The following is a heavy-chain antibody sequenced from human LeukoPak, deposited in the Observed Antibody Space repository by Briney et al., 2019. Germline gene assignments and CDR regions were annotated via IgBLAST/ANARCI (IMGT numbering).Heavy chain of an antibody. CDR3: ARRMPAGTVDY. V-gene: IGHV4-59*01. D-gene: IGHD6-19*01. CDR2: IYYSGST. Sequence: PSETLSLTCAVYGGSFSGYYWSWIRQPPGKGLEWIGYIYYSGSTNYNPSLKSRVSISVDTSKNQFSLKLGSVTAADTAVYYCARRMPAGTVDYWGQGTLVTVSS. J-gene: IGHJ4*02. CDR1: GGSFSGYY.